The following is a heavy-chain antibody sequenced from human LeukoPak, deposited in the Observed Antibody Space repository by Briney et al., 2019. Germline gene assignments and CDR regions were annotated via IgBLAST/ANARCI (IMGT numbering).Heavy chain of an antibody. Sequence: GGSLGLSCAASGFTFSSYAMSWVRQAPGRGLEWVSAISGSGGSTYYADSVKGRFTISRDNSKNTLYLQMNSLRAEDTAVYYCAKDRGIVGATIPFDYWGQGTLVTVSS. CDR3: AKDRGIVGATIPFDY. V-gene: IGHV3-23*01. D-gene: IGHD1-26*01. CDR2: ISGSGGST. CDR1: GFTFSSYA. J-gene: IGHJ4*02.